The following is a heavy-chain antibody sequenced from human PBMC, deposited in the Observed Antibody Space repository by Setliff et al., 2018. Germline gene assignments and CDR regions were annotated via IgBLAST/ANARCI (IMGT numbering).Heavy chain of an antibody. CDR3: ARAPSVELVTIRTNSWFTY. V-gene: IGHV1-18*01. J-gene: IGHJ4*02. D-gene: IGHD5-18*01. CDR1: GYTFRNYA. Sequence: ASVKVSCQASGYTFRNYAFAWVRQAPGQGLEWVGWISVYNGDTNYAQKFRGRVTLTTDTSTSTAYMELRSLTSDDSAFYYCARAPSVELVTIRTNSWFTYWGQGTLVTVSS. CDR2: ISVYNGDT.